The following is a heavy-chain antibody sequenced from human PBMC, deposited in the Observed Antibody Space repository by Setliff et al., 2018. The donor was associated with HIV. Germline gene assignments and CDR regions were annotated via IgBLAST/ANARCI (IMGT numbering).Heavy chain of an antibody. CDR3: ARLVGGDSSSSFFFDY. CDR2: IHYRGTT. V-gene: IGHV4-39*01. CDR1: GGSISTSSFD. J-gene: IGHJ4*02. D-gene: IGHD6-6*01. Sequence: SETLSLTCTVSGGSISTSSFDWAWVRQRPGEGLEWIGGIHYRGTTYYNPSLESRVTMSVDRSTNQFSLKLSSVTAADTAVYYCARLVGGDSSSSFFFDYWGQGTLVTVSS.